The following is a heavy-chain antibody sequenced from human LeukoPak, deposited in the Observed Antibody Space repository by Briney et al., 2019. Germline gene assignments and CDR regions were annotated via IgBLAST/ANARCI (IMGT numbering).Heavy chain of an antibody. CDR2: IYSSGNT. D-gene: IGHD3-10*02. CDR3: ARVVRGGVFDH. J-gene: IGHJ4*02. V-gene: IGHV4-4*09. CDR1: GGSISRFY. Sequence: SETLSLTCSVSGGSISRFYWNWIRQPPGKGLEWIGNIYSSGNTNYSPSLQTRVTISVDTSKNQFSLHLSSVTAADTAVYYCARVVRGGVFDHWGQGALVTVSS.